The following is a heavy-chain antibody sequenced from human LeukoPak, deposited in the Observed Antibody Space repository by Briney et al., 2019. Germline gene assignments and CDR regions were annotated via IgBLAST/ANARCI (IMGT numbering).Heavy chain of an antibody. CDR1: VFTFSSYS. Sequence: GGSLRLSCAASVFTFSSYSMNWVRQAPGKGLEWVSSISSGTSYTYYADSVKGRFTISRDNAKHSLYLQMNSLRAEDTAVYYCAREMDYWGQGTLVTVSS. V-gene: IGHV3-21*01. J-gene: IGHJ4*02. CDR2: ISSGTSYT. CDR3: AREMDY.